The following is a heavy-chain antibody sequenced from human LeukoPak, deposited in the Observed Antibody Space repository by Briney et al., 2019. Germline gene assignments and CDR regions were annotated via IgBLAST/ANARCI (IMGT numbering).Heavy chain of an antibody. V-gene: IGHV3-33*08. J-gene: IGHJ6*03. CDR3: TTVRDTYNWNYPAFYYYYYMDV. Sequence: PGRSLRLSFAASGFTFSSYGMHWVRQAPGKGLEWVAVIWYGGSNKYYADSVKGRFTISRDNSKNTLYLQMNSLKTEDTAVYYCTTVRDTYNWNYPAFYYYYYMDVWGKGTTVTVSS. CDR1: GFTFSSYG. CDR2: IWYGGSNK. D-gene: IGHD1-7*01.